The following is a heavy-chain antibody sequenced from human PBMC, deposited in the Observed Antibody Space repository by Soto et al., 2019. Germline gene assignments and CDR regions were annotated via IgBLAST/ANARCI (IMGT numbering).Heavy chain of an antibody. Sequence: PGGSLRLSCAASGFTFSSYGMHWVRQAPGKGLEWVAVIWYDGSNKYYADSVKGRFTISRDNSKNTLYLQMSSLRAEDTAVYYCAREAGSGWFDYWGQGTLVTVSS. CDR3: AREAGSGWFDY. D-gene: IGHD6-19*01. CDR2: IWYDGSNK. CDR1: GFTFSSYG. V-gene: IGHV3-33*01. J-gene: IGHJ4*02.